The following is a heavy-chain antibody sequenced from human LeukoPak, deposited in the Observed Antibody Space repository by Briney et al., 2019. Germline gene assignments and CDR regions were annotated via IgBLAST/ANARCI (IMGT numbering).Heavy chain of an antibody. CDR2: ISYDGSNK. CDR1: GLTFSSYG. V-gene: IGHV3-30*18. D-gene: IGHD6-25*01. Sequence: GRSLRLSCAASGLTFSSYGMHWVRQAPGKGLEWVAVISYDGSNKYYADSVKGRFTISRDNSKNTLYLQMNSLRAEDTAVYYCAKESYRGYPFDYWGQGTLVTVSS. J-gene: IGHJ4*02. CDR3: AKESYRGYPFDY.